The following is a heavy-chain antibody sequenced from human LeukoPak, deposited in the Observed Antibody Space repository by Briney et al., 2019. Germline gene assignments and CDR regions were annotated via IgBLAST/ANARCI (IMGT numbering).Heavy chain of an antibody. V-gene: IGHV4-39*07. Sequence: SETLSLTCTVSGGSISSSSYYWGWIRQPPGKGLEWIGSIYYSGSTYYNPSLKSRVTISVDTSKNQFSLKLSSVTAADTAVYYCARADYGDYLLASFDYWGQGTLVTVSS. CDR1: GGSISSSSYY. D-gene: IGHD4-17*01. CDR3: ARADYGDYLLASFDY. CDR2: IYYSGST. J-gene: IGHJ4*02.